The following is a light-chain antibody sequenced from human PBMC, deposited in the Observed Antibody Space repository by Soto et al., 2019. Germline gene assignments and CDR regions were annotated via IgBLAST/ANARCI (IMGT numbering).Light chain of an antibody. CDR2: GAS. V-gene: IGKV3-15*01. CDR1: QSIRTN. CDR3: QQYNHWTSIT. Sequence: EIVMTQSPATLSVSPGERAILSCSASQSIRTNVAWYQQRPGQAPRLLIYGASTRATDIPARFSGSGSGTVFTLTISSLQSEDVAIYYCQQYNHWTSITFGQGTRLEF. J-gene: IGKJ5*01.